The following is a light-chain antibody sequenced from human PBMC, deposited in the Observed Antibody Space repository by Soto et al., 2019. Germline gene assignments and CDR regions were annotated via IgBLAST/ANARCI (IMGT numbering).Light chain of an antibody. CDR3: QQYGSSPAT. Sequence: EIVLTQSPGTLSLSPGERATLSCRASQSVSSTHLARYQQKPGQAPRLLIYGASSRATGIPDRFSGSGSGTDFTLTISGLEPEDFAVYYCQQYGSSPATFGPGTKMYIK. CDR2: GAS. CDR1: QSVSSTH. J-gene: IGKJ3*01. V-gene: IGKV3-20*01.